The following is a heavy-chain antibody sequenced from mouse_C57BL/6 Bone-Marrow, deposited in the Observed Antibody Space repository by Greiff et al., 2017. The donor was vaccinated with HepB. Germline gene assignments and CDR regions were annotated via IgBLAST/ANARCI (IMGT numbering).Heavy chain of an antibody. CDR1: GFNIKDYY. CDR3: ARWYYGSSYVWFAY. Sequence: EVQLQQSGAELVRPGASVKLSCTASGFNIKDYYMHWVKQRPEQGLEWIGRIDPEDGDTEYAPKFQGKATMTADTSSNTAYLQLSSLTSEDTAVYYCARWYYGSSYVWFAYWGQGTLVTVSA. J-gene: IGHJ3*01. V-gene: IGHV14-1*01. CDR2: IDPEDGDT. D-gene: IGHD1-1*01.